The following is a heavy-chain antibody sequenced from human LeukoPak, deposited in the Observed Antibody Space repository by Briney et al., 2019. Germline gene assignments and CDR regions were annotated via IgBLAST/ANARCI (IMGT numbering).Heavy chain of an antibody. CDR2: IYYTGSI. CDR1: GRSITSSYYY. Sequence: KPSESLSLTCPVSGRSITSSYYYWVWIPQPPGKGLDWVGRIYYTGSIYYSPSLKSRLTVSVDTSKNKFSLKLSSVTAADTAVYYCANGGVLRLFDWLSWGQGTLVTV. CDR3: ANGGVLRLFDWLS. J-gene: IGHJ5*02. V-gene: IGHV4-39*01. D-gene: IGHD3-9*01.